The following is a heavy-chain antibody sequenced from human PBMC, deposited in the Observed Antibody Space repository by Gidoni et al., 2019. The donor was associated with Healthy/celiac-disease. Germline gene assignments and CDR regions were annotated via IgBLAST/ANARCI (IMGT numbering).Heavy chain of an antibody. CDR2: ISYDGSNK. J-gene: IGHJ3*02. CDR3: ATDTAMVIGDDAFDI. D-gene: IGHD5-18*01. CDR1: GCTFSSDG. V-gene: IGHV3-30*03. Sequence: QVQLVESGGGVVGPGRSLRLSCAASGCTFSSDGMHVVRQAPGKGLEWVAVISYDGSNKYYADSVKGRFTISRDNSKNTLYLQMNSLRAEDTAVYYCATDTAMVIGDDAFDIWGQGTMVTVSS.